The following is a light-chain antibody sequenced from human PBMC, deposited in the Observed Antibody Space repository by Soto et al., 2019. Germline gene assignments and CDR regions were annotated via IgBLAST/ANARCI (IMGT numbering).Light chain of an antibody. V-gene: IGLV2-8*01. CDR1: SSDVGAYKY. CDR3: TSYVGSTIGV. Sequence: QSALTQPPSASGSPGQSVTISCTGTSSDVGAYKYVSWYQQYPGKAPKLMIYEVSKRPSGVPDRFSGSKSGNTASLTVSGLQAEDEADYYCTSYVGSTIGVFGGGTQLTVL. J-gene: IGLJ3*02. CDR2: EVS.